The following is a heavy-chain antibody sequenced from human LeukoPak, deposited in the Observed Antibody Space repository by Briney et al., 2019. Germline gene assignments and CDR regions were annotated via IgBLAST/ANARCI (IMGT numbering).Heavy chain of an antibody. J-gene: IGHJ6*03. V-gene: IGHV3-21*01. CDR2: ISSSSSYI. Sequence: GGSMRLSCAASGFTFSSYSMNWVRQAPGKGLEWVSSISSSSSYIYYADSVKGRFTISRDNAKNSLYLQMNSLRAEDTALYYCAREGEQGSYYYMDVWGKGTTVTVSS. CDR1: GFTFSSYS. D-gene: IGHD1/OR15-1a*01. CDR3: AREGEQGSYYYMDV.